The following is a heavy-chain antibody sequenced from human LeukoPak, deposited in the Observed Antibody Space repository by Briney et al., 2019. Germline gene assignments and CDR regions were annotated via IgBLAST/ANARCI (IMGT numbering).Heavy chain of an antibody. CDR1: GGSISSSSYY. CDR2: IYYSGST. Sequence: SETLSLTCTVSGGSISSSSYYWGWIRQPPGKGLEWIGSIYYSGSTYYNPSLKSRVTISVDTSKNQFSLKLSSVTAADTAVYYCARDRSVVVPAAISSNWFDPWGQGTLVTVSS. CDR3: ARDRSVVVPAAISSNWFDP. J-gene: IGHJ5*02. D-gene: IGHD2-2*02. V-gene: IGHV4-39*07.